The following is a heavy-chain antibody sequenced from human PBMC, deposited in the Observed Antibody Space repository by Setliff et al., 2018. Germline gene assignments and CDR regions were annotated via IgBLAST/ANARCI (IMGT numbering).Heavy chain of an antibody. V-gene: IGHV3-23*01. Sequence: PGGSLRLSCAVSGFRVTSYDIHWVRQAPGKGLEWVSAISGSGGSTYYADSVKGRFTISRDNSKNTLYLQMNSLRAEDTAVYYCAKERHGDYVLDYWGQGTLVTVSS. J-gene: IGHJ4*02. CDR2: ISGSGGST. CDR1: GFRVTSYD. CDR3: AKERHGDYVLDY. D-gene: IGHD4-17*01.